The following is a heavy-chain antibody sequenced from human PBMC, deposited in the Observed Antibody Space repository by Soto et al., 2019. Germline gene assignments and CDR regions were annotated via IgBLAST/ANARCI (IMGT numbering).Heavy chain of an antibody. CDR3: ARMYSSSWYFDY. D-gene: IGHD6-13*01. V-gene: IGHV4-4*07. J-gene: IGHJ4*02. Sequence: SDTLSLTCTFSGFSISSYYLSWIRQPAGKGLEWIGRIYTSGSTNYNPSLKSRVTMSVDTSKNQFSLKLSSVTAADTAVYYCARMYSSSWYFDYWGQGTLVTVSS. CDR2: IYTSGST. CDR1: GFSISSYY.